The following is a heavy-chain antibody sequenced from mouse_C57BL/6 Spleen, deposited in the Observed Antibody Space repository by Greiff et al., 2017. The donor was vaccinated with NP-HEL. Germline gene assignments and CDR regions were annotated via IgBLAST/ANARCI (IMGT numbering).Heavy chain of an antibody. CDR1: GYTFTTYP. D-gene: IGHD1-1*01. CDR2: FHPYNDDT. Sequence: VHLVESGAELVKPGASVKMSCKASGYTFTTYPIEWMKQNHGKSLEWIGNFHPYNDDTKYNEKFKGKATLTVEKSSSTVYLELSRLTSDDSAVYYCARGYYYRDYFDYWGQGTTLTVSS. CDR3: ARGYYYRDYFDY. J-gene: IGHJ2*01. V-gene: IGHV1-47*01.